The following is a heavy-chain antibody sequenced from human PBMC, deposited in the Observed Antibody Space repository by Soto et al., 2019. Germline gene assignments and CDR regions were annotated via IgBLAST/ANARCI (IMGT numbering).Heavy chain of an antibody. CDR3: ARAPSWFGELLPDYYYYYMDV. CDR1: GYTFTGYY. CDR2: INPNSGDT. D-gene: IGHD3-10*01. V-gene: IGHV1-8*02. J-gene: IGHJ6*03. Sequence: ASVKVSCKASGYTFTGYYMHWVRQAPGQGLEWMGWINPNSGDTVYAQKFQGRVTMTRNTSISTAYMELSSLRSEDTAVYYCARAPSWFGELLPDYYYYYMDVWGKGTTVTVSS.